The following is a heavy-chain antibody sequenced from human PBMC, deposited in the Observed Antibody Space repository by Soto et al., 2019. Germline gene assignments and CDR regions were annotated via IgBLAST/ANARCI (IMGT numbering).Heavy chain of an antibody. Sequence: GGSLRLSCAASGFTFSSYSMNWVRQAPGKGLEWVSSISSSSSYIYYADSVKGRFTISRDNAKNSLYLHMNSLRAEDTAVYYCARDGYSSSAEYFQHWVQGTLVTFSS. CDR2: ISSSSSYI. CDR1: GFTFSSYS. J-gene: IGHJ1*01. V-gene: IGHV3-21*01. D-gene: IGHD6-6*01. CDR3: ARDGYSSSAEYFQH.